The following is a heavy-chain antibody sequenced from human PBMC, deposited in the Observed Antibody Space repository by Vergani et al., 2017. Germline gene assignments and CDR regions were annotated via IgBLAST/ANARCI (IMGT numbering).Heavy chain of an antibody. CDR3: ARDPVRAGGGDYFDY. V-gene: IGHV4-59*01. CDR2: IYYSGST. J-gene: IGHJ4*02. D-gene: IGHD3-16*01. Sequence: QVQLQESGPGLVKPSETLSLTCTVSGGSISSYYWSWIRQPPGKGLEWIGYIYYSGSTNYNPSLKSRVTISVDTSKNQFSLKPSSVTAADTAVYYCARDPVRAGGGDYFDYWGQGTLVTVSS. CDR1: GGSISSYY.